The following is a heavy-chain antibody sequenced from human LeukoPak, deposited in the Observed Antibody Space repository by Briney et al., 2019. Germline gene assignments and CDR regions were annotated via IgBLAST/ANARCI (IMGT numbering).Heavy chain of an antibody. CDR2: IYYSGST. V-gene: IGHV4-39*07. Sequence: SETLSLTCTVSGGSISSSSYYWGWIRQPPGKGLEWIGSIYYSGSTYYNPSLKSRVTISVDTSKNQFSLKLSSVTAADTAVYYCASCSSTSCSKYYYYYMDVWGKGTTVTVSS. CDR1: GGSISSSSYY. D-gene: IGHD2-2*01. CDR3: ASCSSTSCSKYYYYYMDV. J-gene: IGHJ6*03.